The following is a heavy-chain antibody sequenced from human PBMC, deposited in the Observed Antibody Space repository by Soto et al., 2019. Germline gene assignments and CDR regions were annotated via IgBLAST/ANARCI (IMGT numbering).Heavy chain of an antibody. D-gene: IGHD3-10*01. J-gene: IGHJ4*02. CDR2: IKQVGSEK. V-gene: IGHV3-7*05. Sequence: EVQLVESGGGLVQPGGSLRLSCAASGFTFSSYWMSWVRQAPGKGLEWVANIKQVGSEKYYVDSVKGRFTISRDNAKNSLYLQTNSLRAEDTAVYYCARDFDGGPPYYAQYETDYWGQGTLVTVSS. CDR3: ARDFDGGPPYYAQYETDY. CDR1: GFTFSSYW.